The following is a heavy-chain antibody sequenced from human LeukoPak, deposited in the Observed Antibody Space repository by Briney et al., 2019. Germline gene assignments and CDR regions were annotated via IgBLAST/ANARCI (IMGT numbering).Heavy chain of an antibody. D-gene: IGHD2-2*02. J-gene: IGHJ4*02. Sequence: SETLSLTCTVSGGSISSSSYYWTWIHHHPGKGLEWIGYIYNSGNTYYNPSLKSRVTISVDTSKNQLSLMLSSVTDADTAVYYCARREPAAIRGGLDYWGQGTLVTVSS. CDR2: IYNSGNT. V-gene: IGHV4-31*03. CDR3: ARREPAAIRGGLDY. CDR1: GGSISSSSYY.